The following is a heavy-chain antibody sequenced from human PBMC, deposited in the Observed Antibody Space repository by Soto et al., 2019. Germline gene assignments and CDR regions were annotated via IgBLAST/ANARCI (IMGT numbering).Heavy chain of an antibody. CDR2: ISWNSAKI. D-gene: IGHD1-26*01. Sequence: EVQLVESGGGLVQPGRSLRLACAASGFTFDDYAMHWVRQAPGKGLEWVSGISWNSAKIGYADSVRGRFTISRDNANNSLFLQMNSLRPEDTALYYCAKEIGGAINYRGQGTPVTVSS. J-gene: IGHJ4*02. CDR3: AKEIGGAINY. V-gene: IGHV3-9*01. CDR1: GFTFDDYA.